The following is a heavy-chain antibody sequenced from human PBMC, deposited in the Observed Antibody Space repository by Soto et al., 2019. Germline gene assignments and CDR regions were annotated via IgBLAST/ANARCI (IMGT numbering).Heavy chain of an antibody. V-gene: IGHV4-39*01. D-gene: IGHD6-19*01. CDR1: AGSISSYY. CDR2: IYYSGST. J-gene: IGHJ6*03. Sequence: SETLSVTWPVSAGSISSYYWCWILQAPFKWLEWIGSIYYSGSTYYNPSLKSRVTISVDTSKNQFSLKLSSVTAADTAVYYCARRNIAVAGYYYYYYMEVWGKGTTVTVSS. CDR3: ARRNIAVAGYYYYYYMEV.